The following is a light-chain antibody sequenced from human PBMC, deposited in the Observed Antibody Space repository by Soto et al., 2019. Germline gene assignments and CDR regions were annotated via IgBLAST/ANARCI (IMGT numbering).Light chain of an antibody. CDR1: SSDVGGYNY. CDR3: TSYAGGNNV. Sequence: QSALTQPPSASGSPGQSVTISCTGTSSDVGGYNYVSWYQQHPGKVPKLMIYEVNKRPSGVPDRFSGSMSGNTASLTVTGTQAEDEADYYCTSYAGGNNVFGTGTKLTAL. CDR2: EVN. V-gene: IGLV2-8*01. J-gene: IGLJ1*01.